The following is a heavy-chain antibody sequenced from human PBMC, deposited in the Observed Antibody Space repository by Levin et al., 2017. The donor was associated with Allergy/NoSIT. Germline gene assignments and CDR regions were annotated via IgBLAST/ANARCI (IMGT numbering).Heavy chain of an antibody. CDR1: GGSISSYY. V-gene: IGHV4-59*01. CDR3: ARVLGGLSGGSFYWYFDL. D-gene: IGHD2-15*01. J-gene: IGHJ2*01. Sequence: SETLSLTCTVSGGSISSYYWSWIRQPPGKGLEWIGYIYYSGSTNYNPSLKSRVTISVDTSKNQFSLKLSSVTAADTAVYYCARVLGGLSGGSFYWYFDLWGRGTLVTVSS. CDR2: IYYSGST.